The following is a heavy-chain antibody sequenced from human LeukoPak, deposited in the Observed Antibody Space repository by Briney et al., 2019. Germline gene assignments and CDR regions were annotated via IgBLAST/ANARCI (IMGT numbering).Heavy chain of an antibody. D-gene: IGHD3-10*02. CDR3: AELGITMIGGV. CDR1: GFTFSNYS. Sequence: GGSLRLSCAASGFTFSNYSMNWVRQAPGKGLEWVSSISNSSSYIYYADSVKGRFTISRDNAKNSLYLQMNSLRAEDTGVYYCAELGITMIGGVWGKGTTVTISS. J-gene: IGHJ6*04. V-gene: IGHV3-21*01. CDR2: ISNSSSYI.